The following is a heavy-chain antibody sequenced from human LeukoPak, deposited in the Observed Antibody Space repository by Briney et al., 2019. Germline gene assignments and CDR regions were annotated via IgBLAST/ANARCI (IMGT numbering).Heavy chain of an antibody. CDR1: GFTFSSFG. Sequence: GGSLRPSCAASGFTFSSFGMHWVRQAPGKGLEWVAFIRYDGSTKHYADSVKGRFTFSRDNSKNTLYLQMNSLRGEDTAVYYCASRLHWFDPWGQGTLVTVSS. J-gene: IGHJ5*02. CDR2: IRYDGSTK. D-gene: IGHD4-11*01. CDR3: ASRLHWFDP. V-gene: IGHV3-30*02.